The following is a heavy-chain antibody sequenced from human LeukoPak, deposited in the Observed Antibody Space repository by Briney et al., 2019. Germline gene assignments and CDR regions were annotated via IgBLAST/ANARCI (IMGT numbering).Heavy chain of an antibody. J-gene: IGHJ4*02. V-gene: IGHV3-74*01. Sequence: GGSLRLSCAASGFTFSNYWMHWVRQAPGKGLVWVSRINSDGSSTTSADSVKGRFTISRDNAKNTLYLQMNTLRAEDTAVYYCAKGGATVIDYWGQGTLVTVSS. D-gene: IGHD4-17*01. CDR3: AKGGATVIDY. CDR1: GFTFSNYW. CDR2: INSDGSST.